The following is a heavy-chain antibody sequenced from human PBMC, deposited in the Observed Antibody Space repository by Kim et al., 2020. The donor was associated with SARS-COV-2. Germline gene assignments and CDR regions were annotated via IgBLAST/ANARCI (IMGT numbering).Heavy chain of an antibody. V-gene: IGHV1-69*13. Sequence: SVKVSCKASGGTFSSYAISWVRQAPGQGLEWMGGIIPIFGTANYAQKFQGRVTITADESTSTAYMELSSLRSEDTAVYYCARDRSSWQNLNWFDPWGQGTLVTVSS. D-gene: IGHD6-13*01. CDR3: ARDRSSWQNLNWFDP. CDR1: GGTFSSYA. CDR2: IIPIFGTA. J-gene: IGHJ5*02.